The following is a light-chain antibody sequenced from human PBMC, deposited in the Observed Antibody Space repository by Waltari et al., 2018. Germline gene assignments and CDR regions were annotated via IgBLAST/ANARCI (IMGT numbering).Light chain of an antibody. CDR3: QVSDSTTDLVI. Sequence: SYVLTQPPSVSVAPGETSRITCGGDNIGGYSLPWYQQKPGQAPVLVLYYDNDRPSGIPERFSGSNFGNTATLTISRVEAGDEADYYCQVSDSTTDLVIFGGGTKLTVL. CDR1: NIGGYS. V-gene: IGLV3-21*04. J-gene: IGLJ2*01. CDR2: YDN.